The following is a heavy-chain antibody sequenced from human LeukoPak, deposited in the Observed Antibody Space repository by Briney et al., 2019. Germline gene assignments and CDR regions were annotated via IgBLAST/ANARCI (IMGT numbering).Heavy chain of an antibody. Sequence: SETLSLTCTVSGVSISVYYWSWIRQPPGKGLEWIGYIYNSGSTNYNPSLKSQATISADTSKNQFSLKLSSVTAADTAVYYCVRDRELNYWGQGTLVTVSS. V-gene: IGHV4-59*01. CDR3: VRDRELNY. CDR2: IYNSGST. CDR1: GVSISVYY. D-gene: IGHD1-7*01. J-gene: IGHJ4*02.